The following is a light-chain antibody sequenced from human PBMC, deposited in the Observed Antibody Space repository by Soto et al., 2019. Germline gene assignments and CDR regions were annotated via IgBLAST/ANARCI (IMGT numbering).Light chain of an antibody. Sequence: ERVMTQSPATLSVSPGERATLSCRASQSVNSNLAWYQQTPGQAPRLLMYGASTRATGVPARFSGSGSGTEFTRTITSLQSEDSAVYACQQYNNWPPTFGGGTKVEIK. J-gene: IGKJ4*01. CDR1: QSVNSN. CDR2: GAS. V-gene: IGKV3-15*01. CDR3: QQYNNWPPT.